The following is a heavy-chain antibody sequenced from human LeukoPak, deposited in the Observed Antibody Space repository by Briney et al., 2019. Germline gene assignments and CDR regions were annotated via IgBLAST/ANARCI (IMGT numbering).Heavy chain of an antibody. V-gene: IGHV1-2*02. CDR1: GYTFTGYY. CDR2: INPNSGGT. D-gene: IGHD2-2*01. J-gene: IGHJ6*02. Sequence: ASVKVSCKASGYTFTGYYMHWVRQAPGQGLEWMGWINPNSGGTNYAQKFQGRVTMTRDTSISTAYMELSRLRSDDTAVYYCARVSCSSTSCYLRYYYYGMDVWGQGTTVTVSS. CDR3: ARVSCSSTSCYLRYYYYGMDV.